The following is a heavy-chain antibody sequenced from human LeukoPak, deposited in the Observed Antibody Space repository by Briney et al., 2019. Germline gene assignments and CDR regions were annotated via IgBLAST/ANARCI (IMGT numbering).Heavy chain of an antibody. CDR3: ARYCGGDCYLLFDY. CDR2: ISGSGGST. Sequence: GGSLRLSCAASGFTFSSYAMSWVRQAPGKGLEWVSAISGSGGSTYYADSVKGRFTISRDNSKNTLYLQMNSLRAEDTAVYYCARYCGGDCYLLFDYWGQGTLVTVSS. D-gene: IGHD2-21*01. J-gene: IGHJ4*02. V-gene: IGHV3-23*01. CDR1: GFTFSSYA.